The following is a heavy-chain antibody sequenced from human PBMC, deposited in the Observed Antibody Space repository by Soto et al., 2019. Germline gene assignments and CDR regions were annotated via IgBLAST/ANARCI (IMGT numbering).Heavy chain of an antibody. CDR2: ISGSGGST. V-gene: IGHV3-23*01. CDR1: GFTFSSYA. Sequence: GGSLRLSCAASGFTFSSYAMSWVRQAPGKGLEWVSAISGSGGSTYYADSVKGRFTISRDNSKNTLYLQMNSLRAEDTAVYYCAKDIVVVPAAIFQSYYYYGMDVWGQGTTVTVSS. D-gene: IGHD2-2*01. CDR3: AKDIVVVPAAIFQSYYYYGMDV. J-gene: IGHJ6*02.